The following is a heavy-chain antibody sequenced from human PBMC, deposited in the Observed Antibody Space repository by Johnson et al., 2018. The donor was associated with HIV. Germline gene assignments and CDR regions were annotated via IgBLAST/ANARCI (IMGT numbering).Heavy chain of an antibody. CDR1: GFTFSDYY. CDR2: ISSSGSTI. J-gene: IGHJ3*02. CDR3: ATEPNAVDI. Sequence: QVQLVESGGGLVKPGGSLRLSCAASGFTFSDYYMSWIRQAPGKGLERVSYISSSGSTIYYADSVTGRFTISRDNAKNALYLQINSLQSEDTAVYYCATEPNAVDIWGQGTLVTVSS. V-gene: IGHV3-11*01.